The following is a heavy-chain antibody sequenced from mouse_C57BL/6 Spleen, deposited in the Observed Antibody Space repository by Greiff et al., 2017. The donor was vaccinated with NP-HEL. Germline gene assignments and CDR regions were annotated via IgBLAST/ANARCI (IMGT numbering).Heavy chain of an antibody. D-gene: IGHD2-1*01. CDR3: ANGGGNPYFDY. J-gene: IGHJ2*01. Sequence: VMLVESGAELVKPGASVTISCKASGYAFSSYWMNWVKQRPGKGLEWIGQIYPGDGDTNYNGKFKGKATLTADKSSSTAYMQLSSLTSEDAAVYFCANGGGNPYFDYWGQGTTLTVSS. V-gene: IGHV1-80*01. CDR1: GYAFSSYW. CDR2: IYPGDGDT.